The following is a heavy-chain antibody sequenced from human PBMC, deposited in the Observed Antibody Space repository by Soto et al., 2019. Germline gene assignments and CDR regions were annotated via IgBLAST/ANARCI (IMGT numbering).Heavy chain of an antibody. CDR1: GYTFTSYA. CDR3: TISYSNYFLNDYYYYGMDV. CDR2: INAGNGNT. D-gene: IGHD4-4*01. Sequence: ASVKVSCKASGYTFTSYAIHWVRQAPGQRLERMGWINAGNGNTKYSQKFQSRITITRDKYTSTAYMKLSSLRSEDTAENYCTISYSNYFLNDYYYYGMDVLGQVNTVTVSS. J-gene: IGHJ6*02. V-gene: IGHV1-3*01.